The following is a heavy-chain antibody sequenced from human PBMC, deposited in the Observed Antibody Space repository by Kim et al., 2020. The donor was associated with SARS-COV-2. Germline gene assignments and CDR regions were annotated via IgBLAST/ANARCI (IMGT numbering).Heavy chain of an antibody. CDR1: GFTFSSYS. D-gene: IGHD2-15*01. Sequence: GGSLRLSCAASGFTFSSYSMNWVRQAPGKGLEWVSYISSSSSTIYYADSVKGRFTISRDNAKNSLYLQMNSLRDEDTAVYYCARDPPEHCSGGSCYYYFDYWGQGTLVTVSS. J-gene: IGHJ4*02. V-gene: IGHV3-48*02. CDR3: ARDPPEHCSGGSCYYYFDY. CDR2: ISSSSSTI.